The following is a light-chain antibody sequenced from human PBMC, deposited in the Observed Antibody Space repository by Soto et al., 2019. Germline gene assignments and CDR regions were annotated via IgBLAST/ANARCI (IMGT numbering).Light chain of an antibody. CDR3: QHYETLSGT. Sequence: EIVLTQSPVTLSLSTGERATLSCRASQSVSSYLAWYQQKPGQAPRLLIYDASNRATGIPARFSGSGSGTDFTLTISSLEPEDFATYYCQHYETLSGTFGPGTKVEI. CDR2: DAS. CDR1: QSVSSY. V-gene: IGKV3-11*01. J-gene: IGKJ1*01.